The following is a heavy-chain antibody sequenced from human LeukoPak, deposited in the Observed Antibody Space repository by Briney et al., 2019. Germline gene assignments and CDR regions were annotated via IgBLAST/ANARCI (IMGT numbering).Heavy chain of an antibody. D-gene: IGHD2-15*01. V-gene: IGHV4-34*01. J-gene: IGHJ4*02. CDR1: GFTFSSYE. Sequence: GSLRLSCAASGFTFSSYEMNWVRQPPGKGLEWIGEINHSGSTNYNPSLKSRVTISVDTSKNQFSLKLSSVTAADTAVYYCARDLVENSRGHDFWGQGILVIVSS. CDR2: INHSGST. CDR3: ARDLVENSRGHDF.